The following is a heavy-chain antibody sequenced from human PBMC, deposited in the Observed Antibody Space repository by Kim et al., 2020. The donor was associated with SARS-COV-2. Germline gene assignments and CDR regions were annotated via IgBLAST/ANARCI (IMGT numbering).Heavy chain of an antibody. Sequence: SETLSLTCTVSGYSISSGYYWGWIRQPPGKGLEWIGSIYHSGSTYYNPSLKSRVTISVDTSKNQFSLKLSSVTAADTAVYYCASPSGSYSIDAFDIWGQG. V-gene: IGHV4-38-2*02. D-gene: IGHD1-26*01. CDR2: IYHSGST. CDR3: ASPSGSYSIDAFDI. CDR1: GYSISSGYY. J-gene: IGHJ3*02.